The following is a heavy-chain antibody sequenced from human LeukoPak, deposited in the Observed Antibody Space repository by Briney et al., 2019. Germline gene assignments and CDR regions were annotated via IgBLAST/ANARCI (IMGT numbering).Heavy chain of an antibody. V-gene: IGHV4-39*07. J-gene: IGHJ6*03. CDR3: ARDHSYDFWSGYYYYYMDV. CDR2: IYYSGST. CDR1: GDSISSSSYY. Sequence: SETLSLTCTVSGDSISSSSYYWGWIRQPPGKGLEWIGSIYYSGSTYYNPSLKSRVTISVDTSKNQFSLKLSSVTAADTAVYYCARDHSYDFWSGYYYYYMDVWGKGTTVTVSS. D-gene: IGHD3-3*01.